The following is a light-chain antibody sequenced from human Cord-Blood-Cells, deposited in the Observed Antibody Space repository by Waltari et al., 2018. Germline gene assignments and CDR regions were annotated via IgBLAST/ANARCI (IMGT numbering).Light chain of an antibody. CDR2: DVS. CDR1: TSDVGGYNY. CDR3: SSYTSSSTVV. Sequence: QSALTQPASVSGSPGQSIPISCTGTTSDVGGYNYVPWYQQHPGKAPKPTIYDVSNRPSGVSNRFSGSKSGNTASLTISGLQAEDEADYYCSSYTSSSTVVFGGGTKLTVL. V-gene: IGLV2-14*01. J-gene: IGLJ2*01.